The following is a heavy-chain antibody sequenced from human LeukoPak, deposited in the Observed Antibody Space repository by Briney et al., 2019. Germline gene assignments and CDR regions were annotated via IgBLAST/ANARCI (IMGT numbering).Heavy chain of an antibody. Sequence: GGFLRLSCAASGFTFSDYYMSWIRQAPGKGLEWVSYISSSGSTIYYADSVKGRFTISRDNAKNSLYLQMNSLRAEDTAVYYCARGPYSGSPHFEYWGQGTLVTVSS. CDR1: GFTFSDYY. J-gene: IGHJ4*02. V-gene: IGHV3-11*01. CDR2: ISSSGSTI. CDR3: ARGPYSGSPHFEY. D-gene: IGHD1-26*01.